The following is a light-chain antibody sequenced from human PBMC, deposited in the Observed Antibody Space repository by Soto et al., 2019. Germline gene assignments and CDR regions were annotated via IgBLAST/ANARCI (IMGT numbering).Light chain of an antibody. Sequence: ALQLTRSPSSLSASVGDRVTITCRASQGISSALVWYQQKPGKAPKLLIYDASSLESGVPSRFSGSGSGTDFTLTISSLQPEDFATYYCQQFNSYPRTFGQGTKVEIK. CDR3: QQFNSYPRT. J-gene: IGKJ1*01. CDR2: DAS. CDR1: QGISSA. V-gene: IGKV1-13*02.